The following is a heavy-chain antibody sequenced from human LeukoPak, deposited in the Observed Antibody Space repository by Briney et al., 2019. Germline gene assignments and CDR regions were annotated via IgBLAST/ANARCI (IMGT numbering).Heavy chain of an antibody. CDR2: IYYSGST. CDR1: GGSISSYC. J-gene: IGHJ3*02. V-gene: IGHV4-59*01. Sequence: SETLSLTCTVSGGSISSYCWSWIRQPPGKGLEWIGYIYYSGSTNYNPSLKSRVTISVDTSKNQFSLKLSSVTAADTAVYYCARDLPLGVFPRAFDIWGQGTMVTVSS. D-gene: IGHD3-16*01. CDR3: ARDLPLGVFPRAFDI.